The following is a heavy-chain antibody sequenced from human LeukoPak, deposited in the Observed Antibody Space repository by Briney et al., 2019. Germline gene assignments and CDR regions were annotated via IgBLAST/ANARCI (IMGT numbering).Heavy chain of an antibody. Sequence: GGSLRLSCAASGFTFSSYAMSWVRQAPGKGLEWVSAISGSGGSTYYADSVKGRFTISRDNSKDTLYLQMNSLRAEDTAVYYCAKDLDPNYYDSSGYFDYWGQGTLVTVSS. CDR2: ISGSGGST. D-gene: IGHD3-22*01. CDR1: GFTFSSYA. CDR3: AKDLDPNYYDSSGYFDY. V-gene: IGHV3-23*01. J-gene: IGHJ4*02.